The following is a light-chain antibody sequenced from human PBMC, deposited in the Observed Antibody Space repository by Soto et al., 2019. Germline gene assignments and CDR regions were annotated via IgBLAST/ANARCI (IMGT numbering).Light chain of an antibody. J-gene: IGKJ1*01. Sequence: EIVLTQSPATLSLSPGERATLSCRASQTVSSCLAWYQQKPGQAPRLLIYDASNRATGIPARFSGSGSGTDFTLTISRLEPEDFAVYYCQQRSNWHPWTFGQGTKDEIK. CDR3: QQRSNWHPWT. V-gene: IGKV3-11*01. CDR2: DAS. CDR1: QTVSSC.